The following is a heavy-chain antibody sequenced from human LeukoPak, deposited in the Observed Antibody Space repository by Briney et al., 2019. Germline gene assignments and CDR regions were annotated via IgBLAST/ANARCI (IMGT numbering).Heavy chain of an antibody. CDR3: ARRGYVWGSYRVLDY. Sequence: SETLSLTCAVYGGSFSGYYWSWIRQPPGKGLEWIGEINHSGSTNYNPSLKSQVTISVDTSKNQFSLKLSSVTAADTAAYYCARRGYVWGSYRVLDYWGQGTLVTVSS. CDR2: INHSGST. CDR1: GGSFSGYY. J-gene: IGHJ4*02. V-gene: IGHV4-34*01. D-gene: IGHD3-16*02.